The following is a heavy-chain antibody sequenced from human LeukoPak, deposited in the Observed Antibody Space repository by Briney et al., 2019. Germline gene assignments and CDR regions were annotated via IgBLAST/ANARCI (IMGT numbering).Heavy chain of an antibody. CDR2: VNPDSGDT. Sequence: ASVKVSCKASGYTFTSYYMHWVRQAPGQGLEWMGWVNPDSGDTKYVPKFRGRVTMTRDTSIRTAYMELSRLTSDDTAVYFCAAGEAVNVYIDYWGQGTLVTVSS. CDR3: AAGEAVNVYIDY. CDR1: GYTFTSYY. J-gene: IGHJ4*02. D-gene: IGHD3-16*01. V-gene: IGHV1-2*02.